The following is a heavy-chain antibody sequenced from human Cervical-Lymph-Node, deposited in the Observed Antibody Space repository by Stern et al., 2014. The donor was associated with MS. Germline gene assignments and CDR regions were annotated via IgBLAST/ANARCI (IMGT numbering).Heavy chain of an antibody. D-gene: IGHD3-3*01. CDR2: VRDNNAKT. CDR1: GYTFFAYA. V-gene: IGHV1-18*01. CDR3: ARALRFLEGCDFDF. J-gene: IGHJ4*02. Sequence: QVQLVQSGTELNKPPPSLKLSCKASGYTFFAYAITWVRHAPAQGLDWMARVRDNNAKTTTAHTLQGRVALTTHTSTHTSYMELRRLRSDDTAVYYCARALRFLEGCDFDFWGPGTLVTVSS.